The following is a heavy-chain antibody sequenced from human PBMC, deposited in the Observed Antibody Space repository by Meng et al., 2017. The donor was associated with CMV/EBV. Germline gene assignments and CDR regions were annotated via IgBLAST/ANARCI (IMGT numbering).Heavy chain of an antibody. CDR3: ARDGRQQLDFDY. V-gene: IGHV3-21*01. CDR1: GFTFSSYS. D-gene: IGHD6-13*01. J-gene: IGHJ4*02. CDR2: ISSSSSYI. Sequence: GGSLRLSCAASGFTFSSYSMNWVRQAPGKGLEWVSSISSSSSYIYYADSVKGRFTISRDNAKNSLYLRMNSLRAADTAVYYCARDGRQQLDFDYWGQGTLVTVSS.